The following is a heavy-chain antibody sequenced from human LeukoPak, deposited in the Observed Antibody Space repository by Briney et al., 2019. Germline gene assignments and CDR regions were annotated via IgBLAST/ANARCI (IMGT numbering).Heavy chain of an antibody. D-gene: IGHD2-2*01. Sequence: PGGSLRLSCAASGFSFSGSAMHWVRQASGKGLEWIGRIRSKANNYATGYAASVNGRFTISRDDSKNTVYLQMNSLKIEDTAVYYCTRHGPTNIVVVPATSEGDYWGQGTLVTVSS. CDR2: IRSKANNYAT. J-gene: IGHJ4*02. V-gene: IGHV3-73*01. CDR1: GFSFSGSA. CDR3: TRHGPTNIVVVPATSEGDY.